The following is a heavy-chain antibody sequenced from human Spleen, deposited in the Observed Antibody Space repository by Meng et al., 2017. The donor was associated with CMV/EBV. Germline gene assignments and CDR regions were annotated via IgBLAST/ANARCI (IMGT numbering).Heavy chain of an antibody. D-gene: IGHD6-19*01. J-gene: IGHJ4*02. V-gene: IGHV3-7*01. CDR2: IKEDGSGK. Sequence: GGSLRLSCEVSGFTFSNAWMSWVRQAPGKGLEWVANIKEDGSGKYYVDSVKGRFTISRDNAKNSLYLQMNSLRAEDTAVYYCARVSGQWLVDYYFDYWGQETLVTVSS. CDR1: GFTFSNAW. CDR3: ARVSGQWLVDYYFDY.